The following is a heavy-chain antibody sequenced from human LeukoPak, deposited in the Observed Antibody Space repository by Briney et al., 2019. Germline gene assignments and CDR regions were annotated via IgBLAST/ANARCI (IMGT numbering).Heavy chain of an antibody. J-gene: IGHJ4*02. Sequence: GGSLRLSCAASGFTFSSYGMHWVRQAPGKGLEWVAVIWYDGSNKYYADSVKGRFTISRDNSKNTPYLQMNSLRAEDTAVYYCARGGGGSSGWTSGDFDYWGQGTLVTVSS. CDR3: ARGGGGSSGWTSGDFDY. CDR2: IWYDGSNK. D-gene: IGHD6-19*01. CDR1: GFTFSSYG. V-gene: IGHV3-33*01.